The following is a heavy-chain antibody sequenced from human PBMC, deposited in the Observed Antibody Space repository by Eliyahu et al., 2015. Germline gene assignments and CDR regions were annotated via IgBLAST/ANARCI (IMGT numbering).Heavy chain of an antibody. V-gene: IGHV1-2*02. J-gene: IGHJ4*02. Sequence: QVQLVQSGAEVKKPGASVKVSCKASGYTFTGYYMHWGRQAPGQGLEWMGWINPNSGGTNYAQKFQGRVTMTRDTSISTAYMELSRLRSDDTAVYYCARPRIEYSSRPDFDYWGQGTLVTVSS. D-gene: IGHD6-6*01. CDR1: GYTFTGYY. CDR3: ARPRIEYSSRPDFDY. CDR2: INPNSGGT.